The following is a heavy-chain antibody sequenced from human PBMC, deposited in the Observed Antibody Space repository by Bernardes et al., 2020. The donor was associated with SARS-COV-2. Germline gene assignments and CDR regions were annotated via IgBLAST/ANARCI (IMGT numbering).Heavy chain of an antibody. Sequence: GGSLRLSCAASGFTFSSYAMNWFRQTPGKGLEWLSAVSSGGLTYYADSVKGRFTVARDNSKNILYLQMSSLRAEDTAVYYCGRAQLLFRHYYYYGMDVWGQGTTVTVSS. J-gene: IGHJ6*02. CDR2: VSSGGLT. D-gene: IGHD2-2*01. V-gene: IGHV3-23*01. CDR3: GRAQLLFRHYYYYGMDV. CDR1: GFTFSSYA.